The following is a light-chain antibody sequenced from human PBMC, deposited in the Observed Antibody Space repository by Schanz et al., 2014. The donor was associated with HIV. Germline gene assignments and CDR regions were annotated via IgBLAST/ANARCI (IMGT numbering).Light chain of an antibody. J-gene: IGKJ1*01. CDR2: AAS. CDR3: LQHNSYPPT. V-gene: IGKV1-17*01. CDR1: QSISSY. Sequence: DIQMTQSPSSLSASVGDRVTITCRASQSISSYLNWYQQKPGKAPKLLIYAASSLQSGVPSRFSGSGSGTEFTLTISSLQPEDFATYYCLQHNSYPPTFGQGTKVEIK.